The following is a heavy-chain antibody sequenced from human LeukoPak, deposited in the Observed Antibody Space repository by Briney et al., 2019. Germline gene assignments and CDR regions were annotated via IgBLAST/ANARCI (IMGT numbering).Heavy chain of an antibody. V-gene: IGHV3-48*03. D-gene: IGHD3-22*01. Sequence: GGSLRLSCAASGFTFSSYEMNWVRQAPGKGLEWVSYISSSGSTIYYADSVKGRFTISRDNAKNSLCLQMNSLRAEDTAVYYCARDFPPSYYDSSGYYSGFDYWGQGTLVTVSS. CDR3: ARDFPPSYYDSSGYYSGFDY. J-gene: IGHJ4*02. CDR1: GFTFSSYE. CDR2: ISSSGSTI.